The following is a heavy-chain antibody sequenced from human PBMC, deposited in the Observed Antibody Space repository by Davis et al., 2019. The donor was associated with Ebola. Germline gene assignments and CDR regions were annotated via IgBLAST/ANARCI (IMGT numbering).Heavy chain of an antibody. V-gene: IGHV4-59*08. CDR1: DVSISNYY. CDR3: ARCCFAYSSSSNYFDD. Sequence: PSETLSLTCTVSDVSISNYYWSWIRQPPGKGLEWIANIYYSGSTNYNPSLKTRVTISVDTSNNRFSLTLNSVTAADTAVYYCARCCFAYSSSSNYFDDWGQGILVTVSS. D-gene: IGHD6-6*01. CDR2: IYYSGST. J-gene: IGHJ4*02.